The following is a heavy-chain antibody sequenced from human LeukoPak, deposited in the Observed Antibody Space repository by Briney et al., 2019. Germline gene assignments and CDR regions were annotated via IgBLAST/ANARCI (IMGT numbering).Heavy chain of an antibody. CDR2: IYTSGST. V-gene: IGHV4-4*07. CDR1: GGSISSYY. Sequence: SETLSLTCTVSGGSISSYYWSWIRQPAGKGLEWIGRIYTSGSTNYNPSLKSRVTMSVDTSKNQFSLKLSSVTAADTAVYYCARAANPVVPAAAHDANMDVWAKGPRSPSP. J-gene: IGHJ6*03. CDR3: ARAANPVVPAAAHDANMDV. D-gene: IGHD2-2*01.